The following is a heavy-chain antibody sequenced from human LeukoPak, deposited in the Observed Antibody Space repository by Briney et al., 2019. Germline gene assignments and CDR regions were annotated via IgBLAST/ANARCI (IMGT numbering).Heavy chain of an antibody. D-gene: IGHD2-15*01. CDR1: GFTFSSYS. J-gene: IGHJ4*02. Sequence: GGSLRLSCAASGFTFSSYSLNWVRQAPGKGLEWVSGISGSGGSSYNADSVKGRFTISRDNSKNTLYLQMNSLRAEDTAIYYCAKDKDTKWYRFDYWGQGTLVTVSS. CDR3: AKDKDTKWYRFDY. V-gene: IGHV3-23*01. CDR2: ISGSGGSS.